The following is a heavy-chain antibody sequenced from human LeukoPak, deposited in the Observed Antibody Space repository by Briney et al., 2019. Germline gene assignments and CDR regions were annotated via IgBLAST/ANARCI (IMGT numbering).Heavy chain of an antibody. J-gene: IGHJ6*03. CDR2: ISAYNGNT. V-gene: IGHV1-18*01. CDR1: GYTFTSYG. D-gene: IGHD3-16*01. Sequence: GASVNVSCKASGYTFTSYGISWVRQAPGQGLEWMGWISAYNGNTNYAQKLQGRVTMTTDTSTSTAYMELRSLRSDDTAVYYCASGGYGGPDDYYYYYMDVWGKGTTVTVSS. CDR3: ASGGYGGPDDYYYYYMDV.